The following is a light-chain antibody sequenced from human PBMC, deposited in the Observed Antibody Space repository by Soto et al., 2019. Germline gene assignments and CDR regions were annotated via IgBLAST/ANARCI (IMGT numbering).Light chain of an antibody. Sequence: QSALTQPRSVSGSPGQSVTISCTGTSSDVGLYNYVSWYQQHPGKAPKLIIYDVSKWPSGVPDRFSGSESGNTASLTISGLQAEDEGEYFCCSYGGSYTPYVFGTGTKLTVL. CDR1: SSDVGLYNY. CDR2: DVS. J-gene: IGLJ1*01. V-gene: IGLV2-11*01. CDR3: CSYGGSYTPYV.